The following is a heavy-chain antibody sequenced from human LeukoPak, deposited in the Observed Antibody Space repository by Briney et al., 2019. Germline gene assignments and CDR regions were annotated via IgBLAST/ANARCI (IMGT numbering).Heavy chain of an antibody. Sequence: ASVKVSCKASGYTFTSYGISWVRQAPGQGLEWMGWISAYNGNTDYAQKLQGRVTMTTDTSTRPASMELRSLRSDAPAVYYCPRVRSPSAYCGGDCYQTDPDYSGQGTLVTVSS. J-gene: IGHJ4*02. CDR1: GYTFTSYG. CDR3: PRVRSPSAYCGGDCYQTDPDY. CDR2: ISAYNGNT. V-gene: IGHV1-18*04. D-gene: IGHD2-21*02.